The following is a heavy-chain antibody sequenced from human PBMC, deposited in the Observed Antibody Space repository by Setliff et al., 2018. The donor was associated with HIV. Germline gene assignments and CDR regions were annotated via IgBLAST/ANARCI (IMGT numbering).Heavy chain of an antibody. J-gene: IGHJ3*02. CDR2: ISSSGSTI. D-gene: IGHD4-17*01. CDR1: GFTFSSYE. Sequence: PGGSLRLSCAASGFTFSSYEMNWVRQAPGKGLEWVSYISSSGSTIYYADSVKGRFTISRDNAKNSLYLQMNSLXAEDTAATYCARASXLTSDAFDIWGQGTMVTVSS. V-gene: IGHV3-48*03. CDR3: ARASXLTSDAFDI.